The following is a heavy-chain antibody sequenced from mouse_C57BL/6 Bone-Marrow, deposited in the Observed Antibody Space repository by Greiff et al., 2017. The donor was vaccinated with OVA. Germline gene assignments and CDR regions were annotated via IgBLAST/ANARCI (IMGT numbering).Heavy chain of an antibody. CDR2: IYPGDGDT. D-gene: IGHD1-1*01. Sequence: QVQLQQSGPELVKPGASVKISCKASGYAFSSSWMNWVKQRPGKGLEWIGRIYPGDGDTNYNGKFKGKATLTADKSSSTAYMQLSSLTSADSAVYFCARFAPYYYGSPWFAYWGQGTLVTVSA. V-gene: IGHV1-82*01. CDR1: GYAFSSSW. J-gene: IGHJ3*01. CDR3: ARFAPYYYGSPWFAY.